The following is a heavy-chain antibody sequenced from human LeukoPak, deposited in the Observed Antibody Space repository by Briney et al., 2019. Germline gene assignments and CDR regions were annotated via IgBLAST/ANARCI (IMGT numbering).Heavy chain of an antibody. CDR1: GYTLTELS. Sequence: ASVKVSCKVSGYTLTELSMHWVRQAPGKGLEWMGGFDPEDGGTIYAQKFQGRVTMTEDTSTDTAYMELSSLRSEDTAVYYCATAPVYAIWTTFDYWGQGTLVTVSS. J-gene: IGHJ4*02. CDR3: ATAPVYAIWTTFDY. CDR2: FDPEDGGT. V-gene: IGHV1-24*01. D-gene: IGHD2-8*01.